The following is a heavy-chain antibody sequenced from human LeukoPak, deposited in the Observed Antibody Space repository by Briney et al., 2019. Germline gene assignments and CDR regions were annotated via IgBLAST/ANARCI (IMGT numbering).Heavy chain of an antibody. CDR2: ISSNGGSE. D-gene: IGHD5-18*01. J-gene: IGHJ4*02. CDR3: ARRMARGYSYGPPDY. V-gene: IGHV3-30*03. Sequence: GGSLRLSCAASGFTFTTYGLHWVRQAPGKGLEWVAAISSNGGSEYYADSVKGRFTISRDNSKNTLYLQINSLRAEDTAVYYCARRMARGYSYGPPDYWGQGTLVTVSS. CDR1: GFTFTTYG.